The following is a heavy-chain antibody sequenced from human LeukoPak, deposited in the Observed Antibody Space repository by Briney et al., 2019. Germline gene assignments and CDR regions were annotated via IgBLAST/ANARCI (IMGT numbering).Heavy chain of an antibody. V-gene: IGHV1-46*01. CDR1: GYTFTSNY. Sequence: GASVKVSCKASGYTFTSNYMHWVRQAPGQGLEWMGVIAPSSGTTSYAQKFQGRVTMTRNTSISTAYMELSSLRSEDTAVYYCARGYSSSWKGPYNWFDPWGQGTLVTVSS. J-gene: IGHJ5*02. CDR2: IAPSSGTT. CDR3: ARGYSSSWKGPYNWFDP. D-gene: IGHD6-13*01.